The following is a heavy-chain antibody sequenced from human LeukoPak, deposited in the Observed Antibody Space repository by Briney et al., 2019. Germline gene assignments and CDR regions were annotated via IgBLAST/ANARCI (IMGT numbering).Heavy chain of an antibody. V-gene: IGHV3-23*01. Sequence: PGGSLRLSCAAFGFTFSSYAMSWVRQAPGKGLEWVSAISGSGGSTYYTDSVKGRFTISRDNSKNTLYLQMNSLRAEDTAVYYCAKAAWGLLSPYYFDYWGQGTLVTVSS. CDR3: AKAAWGLLSPYYFDY. CDR2: ISGSGGST. D-gene: IGHD1-26*01. CDR1: GFTFSSYA. J-gene: IGHJ4*02.